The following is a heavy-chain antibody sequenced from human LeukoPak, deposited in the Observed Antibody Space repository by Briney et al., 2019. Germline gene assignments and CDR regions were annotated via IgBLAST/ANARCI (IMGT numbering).Heavy chain of an antibody. D-gene: IGHD5-24*01. V-gene: IGHV4-34*01. J-gene: IGHJ4*02. CDR2: INHSGST. Sequence: PGGSLRLSCAASGFTFSSYAMSWIRQPPGKGLEWIGEINHSGSTNYNPSLKSRVTISVDTSKNQFSLKLSSVTAADTAVYYCARVSSGRDGYNSNWGQGTLVTVSS. CDR1: GFTFSSYA. CDR3: ARVSSGRDGYNSN.